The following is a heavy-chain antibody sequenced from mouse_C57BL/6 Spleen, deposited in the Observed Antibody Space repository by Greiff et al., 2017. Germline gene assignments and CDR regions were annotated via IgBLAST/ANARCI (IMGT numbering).Heavy chain of an antibody. J-gene: IGHJ4*01. CDR3: SSHGLGQGAMDY. CDR2: IDPANGST. Sequence: EVQLQQSVAELVRPGASVKLSCTASGFNIKNTYMHWVKQRPEQGLEWIGRIDPANGSTNYAAKFQGQATITADTSSTTAYLQISSLTSEDTANYCGSSHGLGQGAMDYWGQGTSVTVSS. CDR1: GFNIKNTY. V-gene: IGHV14-3*01. D-gene: IGHD1-1*01.